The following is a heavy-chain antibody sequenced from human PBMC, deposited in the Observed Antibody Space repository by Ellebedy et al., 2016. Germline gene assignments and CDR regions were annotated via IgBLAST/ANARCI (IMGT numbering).Heavy chain of an antibody. Sequence: GGSLRLSXAASGFTFSSYWMHWVRQAPGKGLVWVSRINSDGTSLSYADSVQGRFTISRDNGKNTLYLQMNSLRAEDTAVYYCARAVSNYYDSSGSGYWGQGTLVTVSS. V-gene: IGHV3-74*01. CDR1: GFTFSSYW. CDR2: INSDGTSL. J-gene: IGHJ4*02. D-gene: IGHD3-22*01. CDR3: ARAVSNYYDSSGSGY.